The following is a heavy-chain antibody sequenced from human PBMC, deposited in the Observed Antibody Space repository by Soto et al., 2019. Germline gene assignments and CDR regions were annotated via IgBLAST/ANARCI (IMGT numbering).Heavy chain of an antibody. CDR2: INAGNGNT. Sequence: QFQLVQSGAEVKKPGASVKVSCTASGYTFTSYAMHWVRQAPGQRLEWMGWINAGNGNTKYSQKFQGRVTITRDTSASTAYMELSSLRSEDTAVYYCARLETTVTYAFDIWGQGTMVTVSS. V-gene: IGHV1-3*01. CDR1: GYTFTSYA. D-gene: IGHD4-17*01. J-gene: IGHJ3*02. CDR3: ARLETTVTYAFDI.